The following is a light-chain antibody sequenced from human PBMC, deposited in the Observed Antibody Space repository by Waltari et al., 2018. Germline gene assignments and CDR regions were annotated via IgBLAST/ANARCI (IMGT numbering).Light chain of an antibody. Sequence: QSGLTQPPSVSGAPGPRVTISCTGSRSNIGAGSDVHWYQLLPGTAPNLLISGNSNRPSGVPDRFSGSKSGTSASLAITGLRAEDEADYYCQSYDSSLSGSVFGGGTKLTVL. CDR1: RSNIGAGSD. J-gene: IGLJ2*01. V-gene: IGLV1-40*01. CDR3: QSYDSSLSGSV. CDR2: GNS.